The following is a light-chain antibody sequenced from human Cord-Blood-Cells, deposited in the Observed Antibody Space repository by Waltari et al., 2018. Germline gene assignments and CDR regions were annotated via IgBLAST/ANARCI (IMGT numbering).Light chain of an antibody. J-gene: IGKJ1*01. CDR2: WAS. V-gene: IGKV4-1*01. CDR1: HSVLYSSNHKNY. Sequence: DIVMTQPPASLAVSLGERATITCNTSHSVLYSSNHKNYLAWYQQKPGQPPKPLIDWASTRESGVADGFSGSRSGTDFTLSSSSLQAEDVAVYYCQQYWGTPRTFGQGTKVESK. CDR3: QQYWGTPRT.